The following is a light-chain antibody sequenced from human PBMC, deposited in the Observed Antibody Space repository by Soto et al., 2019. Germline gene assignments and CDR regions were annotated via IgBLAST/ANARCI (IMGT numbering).Light chain of an antibody. J-gene: IGKJ1*01. CDR3: QQYYSYPRT. CDR2: AAS. CDR1: QGISSY. V-gene: IGKV1-8*01. Sequence: AIRMTQSPSSFSASTGDSVTITCRASQGISSYLAWYQQKPGKAPKLLIYAASTLQSGVPSRVSGSGSGTDVTLTISCLQSEDFATYYCQQYYSYPRTFGQGTKVDI.